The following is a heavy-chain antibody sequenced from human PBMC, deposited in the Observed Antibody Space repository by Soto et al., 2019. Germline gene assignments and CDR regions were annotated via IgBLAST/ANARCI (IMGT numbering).Heavy chain of an antibody. CDR3: ARDGQQAAPYSFDI. J-gene: IGHJ3*02. D-gene: IGHD2-21*01. CDR1: GFTFSGHA. Sequence: QVQLVESGGGVVQPGTSLRLSCAASGFTFSGHAMHWVRQPPGKGLEWVTQIWYDGSNKYYADSVKGRFTVSRDNSQNTLFLQMSSLRVEDTAVYYCARDGQQAAPYSFDIWGQGTMVT. CDR2: IWYDGSNK. V-gene: IGHV3-33*01.